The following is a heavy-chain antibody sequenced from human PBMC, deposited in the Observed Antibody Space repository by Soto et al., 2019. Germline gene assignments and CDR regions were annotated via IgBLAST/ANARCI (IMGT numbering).Heavy chain of an antibody. CDR3: AKDMWSDHSNFGLPEY. D-gene: IGHD4-4*01. J-gene: IGHJ4*02. Sequence: GGSLRLSCAASGFTFSSYGMHWVRQAPGKGLEWVAIISDDGSDEYYADSAKGRFTISRDNSKNTLYLQMNSLRAEDTAMYYCAKDMWSDHSNFGLPEYWGQGTLVTVSS. CDR1: GFTFSSYG. V-gene: IGHV3-30*18. CDR2: ISDDGSDE.